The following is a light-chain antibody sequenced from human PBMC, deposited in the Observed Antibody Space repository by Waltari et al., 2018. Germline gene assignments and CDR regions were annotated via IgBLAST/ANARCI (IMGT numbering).Light chain of an antibody. CDR1: QSVSSRY. J-gene: IGKJ2*01. CDR3: QQYGSSPRYT. V-gene: IGKV3-20*01. Sequence: EIVLTQSPGPLSLSPGERATLSCRASQSVSSRYLAWYQQKPDQAPRLLIFGASSRATGIPDRFSGSGSGTDFTLTISRLEPEDFAVYYCQQYGSSPRYTFGQGTKVEIK. CDR2: GAS.